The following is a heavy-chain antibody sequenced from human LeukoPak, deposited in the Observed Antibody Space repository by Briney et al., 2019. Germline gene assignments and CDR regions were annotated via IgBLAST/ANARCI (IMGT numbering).Heavy chain of an antibody. V-gene: IGHV1-8*01. CDR1: GYTFTSYD. D-gene: IGHD6-19*01. CDR2: MNPNSGNT. J-gene: IGHJ6*03. Sequence: GASVKVSCKASGYTFTSYDINWVRQATGQGLEWMGWMNPNSGNTGYAQKFQGRVTMTRNTSISTAYMELSSLRSEDTAVYYCAREEQWLVSYYYYMDVWGKGTTITVSS. CDR3: AREEQWLVSYYYYMDV.